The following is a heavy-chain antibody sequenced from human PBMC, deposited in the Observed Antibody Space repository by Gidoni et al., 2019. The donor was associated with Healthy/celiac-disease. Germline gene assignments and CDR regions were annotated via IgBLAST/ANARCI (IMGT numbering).Heavy chain of an antibody. J-gene: IGHJ6*02. CDR2: IKSKTDGGTT. CDR3: TTEGLMSSSWYYYYGMDV. D-gene: IGHD6-13*01. CDR1: GFTFSNAW. V-gene: IGHV3-15*01. Sequence: EVQLVESGGGLVKPGGSLRLSCAASGFTFSNAWMRWVRQAPGKGLEWVGRIKSKTDGGTTDYAAPVKGRFTISRDDSKNTLYLQMNSLKTEDTAVYYCTTEGLMSSSWYYYYGMDVWGQGTTVTVSS.